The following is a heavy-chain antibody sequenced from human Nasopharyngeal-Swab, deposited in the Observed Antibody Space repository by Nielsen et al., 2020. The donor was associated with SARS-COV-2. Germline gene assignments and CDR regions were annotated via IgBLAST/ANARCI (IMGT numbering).Heavy chain of an antibody. Sequence: SEPLSPTCAAYGGSFSGYYWTWTRKLPGKGLEWIGEMSHSGRTKYNPSLKSRVTISIDTSKNQFSLKLSSLTAADTAVYYCTRGEGEWLFASSEEYFDFWGQGSLVTVSS. CDR3: TRGEGEWLFASSEEYFDF. J-gene: IGHJ4*02. D-gene: IGHD6-25*01. CDR2: MSHSGRT. CDR1: GGSFSGYY. V-gene: IGHV4-34*01.